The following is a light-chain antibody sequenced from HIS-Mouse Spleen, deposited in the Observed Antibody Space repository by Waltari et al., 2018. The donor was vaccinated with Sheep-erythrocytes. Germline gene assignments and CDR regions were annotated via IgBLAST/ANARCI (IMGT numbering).Light chain of an antibody. Sequence: SYELTQPPSVSVSPGQTARITCPGDACPKKYAYWYQQKSGQAPVLVIYEDSKRPSGTPERFSGSSSGTMATLTISGAQVEDDADYYCYSTDSSGNHWVFGGGTKLTVL. J-gene: IGLJ3*02. CDR2: EDS. CDR3: YSTDSSGNHWV. V-gene: IGLV3-10*01. CDR1: ACPKKY.